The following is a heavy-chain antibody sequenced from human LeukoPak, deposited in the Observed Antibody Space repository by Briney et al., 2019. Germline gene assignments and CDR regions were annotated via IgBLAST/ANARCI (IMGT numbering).Heavy chain of an antibody. D-gene: IGHD1-1*01. CDR3: ARGLTRDNWFDP. Sequence: SETLSLTCTVSGGSISSSSYYWGWIRQPPGKGLEWIGSIYYSGSTYYNPSLKSRVTISVDTSKNQFSLKLSSVTAADTAVYYCARGLTRDNWFDPWGQGTLVTVSS. CDR1: GGSISSSSYY. J-gene: IGHJ5*02. CDR2: IYYSGST. V-gene: IGHV4-39*07.